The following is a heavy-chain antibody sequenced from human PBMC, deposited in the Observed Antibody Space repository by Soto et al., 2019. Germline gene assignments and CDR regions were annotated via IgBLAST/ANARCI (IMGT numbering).Heavy chain of an antibody. D-gene: IGHD2-15*01. V-gene: IGHV4-39*01. CDR1: GGSISSSSYY. J-gene: IGHJ2*01. CDR2: IYYSGST. Sequence: QLQLQESGPGLVKPSETLSLTCTVSGGSISSSSYYWGWIRQPPGKGLEWIGSIYYSGSTYYNPSLESRVTLSVDTSKNQFSLKLSSVTAADTAVYYCATDLGYCSGGSCYGGHWYFDRWGRGTLVTVSS. CDR3: ATDLGYCSGGSCYGGHWYFDR.